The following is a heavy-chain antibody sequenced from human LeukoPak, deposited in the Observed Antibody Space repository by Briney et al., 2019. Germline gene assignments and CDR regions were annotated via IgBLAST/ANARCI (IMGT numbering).Heavy chain of an antibody. Sequence: PSETLSLTCAVYGGSFSGYYWSWIRQPPGKGLEWIGEINDSESTNYNPSLKSRVTISVNTSKNQFSLKLNSVTDADTAVYYCARESDNNGYIDSDYRGQGTQVTVSS. CDR1: GGSFSGYY. V-gene: IGHV4-34*01. D-gene: IGHD5-18*01. J-gene: IGHJ4*02. CDR3: ARESDNNGYIDSDY. CDR2: INDSEST.